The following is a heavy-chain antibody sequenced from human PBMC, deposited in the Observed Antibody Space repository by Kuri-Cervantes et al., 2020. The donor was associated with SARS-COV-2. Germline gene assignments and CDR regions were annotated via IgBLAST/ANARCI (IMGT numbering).Heavy chain of an antibody. CDR2: MNPNSGNT. Sequence: ASVKVSCKASGYTFTRYDINWVRQATGQGLEWMGWMNPNSGNTGYAQKFQGRVTMTRNTSRSTAYMELSSLRSEDTAVYYCASSRSITIFGVVINYYHGMDVWGQGTTVTVSS. CDR3: ASSRSITIFGVVINYYHGMDV. D-gene: IGHD3-3*01. J-gene: IGHJ6*02. CDR1: GYTFTRYD. V-gene: IGHV1-8*01.